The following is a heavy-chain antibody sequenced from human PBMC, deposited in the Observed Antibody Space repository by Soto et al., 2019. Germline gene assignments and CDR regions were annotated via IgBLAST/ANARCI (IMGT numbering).Heavy chain of an antibody. J-gene: IGHJ4*02. CDR1: GGSISGYY. D-gene: IGHD1-1*01. CDR2: IYYSGCT. V-gene: IGHV4-59*08. CDR3: AAIQYGTGGYYFDY. Sequence: AETLSLTCTVSGGSISGYYWTWIRQPPGKGLEYIGYIYYSGCTNYNPSLKSRVTISVDTSKNQFSLKLSSVTAADTAMYYCAAIQYGTGGYYFDYWGQGTLVTVS.